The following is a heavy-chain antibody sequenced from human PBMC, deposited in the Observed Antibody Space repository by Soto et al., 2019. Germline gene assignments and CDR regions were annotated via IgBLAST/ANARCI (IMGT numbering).Heavy chain of an antibody. Sequence: PGGSLRLSCAASGFTFSNYGMSWVRQAPGKGLEWVSALPEIGTNTYYADSAKGRFTISRDNSKNTPFLQINNLRAGDTAVYYCAKKSGVGATWYFDYWGQGTLVTVSS. J-gene: IGHJ4*02. CDR3: AKKSGVGATWYFDY. CDR1: GFTFSNYG. V-gene: IGHV3-23*01. D-gene: IGHD1-26*01. CDR2: LPEIGTNT.